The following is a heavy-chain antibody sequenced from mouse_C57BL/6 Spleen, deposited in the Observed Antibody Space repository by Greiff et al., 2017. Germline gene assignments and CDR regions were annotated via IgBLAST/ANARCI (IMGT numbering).Heavy chain of an antibody. J-gene: IGHJ2*01. Sequence: EVKLVESGGGLVKPGGSLKLSCAASGFTFSSYAMSWVRQTPEKRLEWVATISDGGSYTYYPDNVKGRFTISRDNAKNNLYLQMSHLKSEDTAMYYCAREGGYDAFDYWGQGTTLTVSS. V-gene: IGHV5-4*01. CDR1: GFTFSSYA. CDR2: ISDGGSYT. CDR3: AREGGYDAFDY. D-gene: IGHD2-2*01.